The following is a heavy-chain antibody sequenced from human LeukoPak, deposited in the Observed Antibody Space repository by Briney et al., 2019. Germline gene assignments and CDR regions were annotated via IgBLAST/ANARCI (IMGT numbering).Heavy chain of an antibody. V-gene: IGHV4-34*01. J-gene: IGHJ4*02. CDR1: GGSFSGYY. Sequence: KPSETLSLTCAVYGGSFSGYYWSWIRQPPGKGLEWIGEINHSGSTNYNPSLKSRVTISVDTSKNQFSLKLSSVTAADTAVYYCASQYSSGWYNGYWGQGTLVTVSS. D-gene: IGHD6-19*01. CDR3: ASQYSSGWYNGY. CDR2: INHSGST.